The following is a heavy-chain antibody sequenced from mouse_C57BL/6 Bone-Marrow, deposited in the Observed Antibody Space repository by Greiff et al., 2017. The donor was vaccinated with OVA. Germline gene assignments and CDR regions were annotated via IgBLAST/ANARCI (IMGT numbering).Heavy chain of an antibody. Sequence: EVKVEESEGGLVQPGSSMKLSCTASGFTFSDYYMAWVRQVPEKGLEWVANINYDGSSTYYLDSLKSRFIISRDNAKNILYLQMSSLKSEDTATYYCARAGYYGPGNYAMDYWGQGTSVTVSS. J-gene: IGHJ4*01. CDR3: ARAGYYGPGNYAMDY. V-gene: IGHV5-16*01. CDR2: INYDGSST. D-gene: IGHD1-1*01. CDR1: GFTFSDYY.